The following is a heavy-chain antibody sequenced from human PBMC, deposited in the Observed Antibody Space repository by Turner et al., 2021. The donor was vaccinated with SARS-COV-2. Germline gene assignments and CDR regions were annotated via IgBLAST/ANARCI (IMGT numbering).Heavy chain of an antibody. J-gene: IGHJ4*02. CDR3: AREHYDFWSGYFY. D-gene: IGHD3-3*01. CDR2: ISGTTTTI. V-gene: IGHV3-48*01. Sequence: EVQLVESGGGLVQPGGSLRLRCAASGFTLSTYSMSWVRQAPGKGPEWVSYISGTTTTIYYADSVKGRFTISRDNAKNSLYLQMNNLRAEDTAMYYCAREHYDFWSGYFYWGQGTLVTVSS. CDR1: GFTLSTYS.